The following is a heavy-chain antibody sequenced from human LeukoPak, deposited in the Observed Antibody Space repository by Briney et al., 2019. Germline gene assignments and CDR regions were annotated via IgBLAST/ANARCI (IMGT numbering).Heavy chain of an antibody. CDR1: GYTFTSYG. D-gene: IGHD3-10*01. Sequence: ASVKVSCKASGYTFTSYGISWVRQAPGQGLEWMGWISAYNGNTNYAQKLQGRVTMTRDTSISTAYMELSRLRSDDTAVYYCARPARYGSGSYYDYYYYYMDVWGKGTTVTISS. J-gene: IGHJ6*03. CDR2: ISAYNGNT. CDR3: ARPARYGSGSYYDYYYYYMDV. V-gene: IGHV1-18*01.